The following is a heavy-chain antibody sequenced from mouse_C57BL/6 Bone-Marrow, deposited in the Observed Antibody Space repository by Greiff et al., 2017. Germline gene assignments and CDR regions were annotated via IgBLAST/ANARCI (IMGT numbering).Heavy chain of an antibody. CDR3: ARGAY. V-gene: IGHV1-80*01. CDR2: IYPGDGDT. J-gene: IGHJ3*01. CDR1: GYAFSSYW. Sequence: QVHVKQSGAELVKPGASVTISCKASGYAFSSYWMNWVKQRPGKSLEWIGQIYPGDGDTNYNGKFKGKATLTADTSSSTAYMQLSSLTSDDSAVYFCARGAYWGQGTLVTVSA.